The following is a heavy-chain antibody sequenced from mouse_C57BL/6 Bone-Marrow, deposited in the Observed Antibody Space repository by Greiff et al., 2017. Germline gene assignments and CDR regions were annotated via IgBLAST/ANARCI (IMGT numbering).Heavy chain of an antibody. V-gene: IGHV1-82*01. D-gene: IGHD1-1*01. J-gene: IGHJ2*01. Sequence: QVQLKESGPELVKPGASVKISCKASGYAFSSSWMTWVKQRPGKGLEWIGRIYPGDGDTNYTGTFKGKATLTADKSSSTAYMQLSSLTSEDSAVDFCARGGYYGSSPWFGYWGQGTTLTVSS. CDR1: GYAFSSSW. CDR2: IYPGDGDT. CDR3: ARGGYYGSSPWFGY.